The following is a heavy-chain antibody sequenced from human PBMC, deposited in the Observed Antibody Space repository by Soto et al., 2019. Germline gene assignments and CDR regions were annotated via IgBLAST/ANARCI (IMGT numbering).Heavy chain of an antibody. V-gene: IGHV3-23*01. CDR3: ARGIAARRNYYYYGMDV. D-gene: IGHD6-6*01. CDR2: ISGSGENT. J-gene: IGHJ6*02. Sequence: GGSLRLSCAASGFTFSSYAMSWVRQAPGKGLDWVSVISGSGENTYYADSVKGRFTISRDNSKNTLYLQMNSLRAEDTAVYYCARGIAARRNYYYYGMDVWGQGTTVTVSS. CDR1: GFTFSSYA.